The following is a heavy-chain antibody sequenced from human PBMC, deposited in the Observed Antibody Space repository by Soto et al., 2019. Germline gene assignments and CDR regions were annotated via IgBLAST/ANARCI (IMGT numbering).Heavy chain of an antibody. Sequence: GSLRLSCAASGFTLRNHGMHWVRLAPGKGLEWVAVIWYDGSEKYYADSVKGRFTISRDNFKNTLYLQMNDLRGEDTAVYYCARDLGWPAARFDPWGQGTLVTVSS. J-gene: IGHJ5*02. CDR3: ARDLGWPAARFDP. V-gene: IGHV3-33*01. D-gene: IGHD2-2*01. CDR2: IWYDGSEK. CDR1: GFTLRNHG.